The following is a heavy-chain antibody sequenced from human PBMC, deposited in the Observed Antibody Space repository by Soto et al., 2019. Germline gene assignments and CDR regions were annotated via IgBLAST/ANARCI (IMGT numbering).Heavy chain of an antibody. V-gene: IGHV4-31*03. D-gene: IGHD4-17*01. J-gene: IGHJ6*02. CDR1: GGSLNNADYF. Sequence: QVHLEESGPGLVKPSETLSLICTVSGGSLNNADYFWSWIRHHPENGLEWIGYIYYSGSTSYNPSFKTRATLSIDTSKNQFSLRLKSVTVADTAVYFCARYADYGGSRGGMDVWGRGTTVTVSS. CDR3: ARYADYGGSRGGMDV. CDR2: IYYSGST.